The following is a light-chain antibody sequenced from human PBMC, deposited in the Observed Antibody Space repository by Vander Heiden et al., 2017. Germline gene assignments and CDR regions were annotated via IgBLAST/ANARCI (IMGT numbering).Light chain of an antibody. Sequence: IVMTQSPDFLAVSLGERATINCKSSQSLLYRSGNKNHLACYQQTAGQPPKLLYHWASSRGAVVPDRFSGSGSGTDFTLTINPLQAEDVAIYYCQQYYGPPLTFGGGTKVEI. CDR2: WAS. V-gene: IGKV4-1*01. CDR3: QQYYGPPLT. CDR1: QSLLYRSGNKNH. J-gene: IGKJ4*01.